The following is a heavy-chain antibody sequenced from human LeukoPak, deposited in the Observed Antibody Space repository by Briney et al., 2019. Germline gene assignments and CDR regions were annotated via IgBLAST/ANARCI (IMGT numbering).Heavy chain of an antibody. V-gene: IGHV3-7*03. D-gene: IGHD3-22*01. CDR1: GFTFSGHW. J-gene: IGHJ4*02. Sequence: PGGSLRLSCAASGFTFSGHWMTWVRQAPGKGLEWVANIKEDGSKKNYVDSVKGRFTISRDNAKNSLYLQMTSLRAEDTAMYCCATPLDYRDSSGFHQGGDWGQGTLVTVSS. CDR3: ATPLDYRDSSGFHQGGD. CDR2: IKEDGSKK.